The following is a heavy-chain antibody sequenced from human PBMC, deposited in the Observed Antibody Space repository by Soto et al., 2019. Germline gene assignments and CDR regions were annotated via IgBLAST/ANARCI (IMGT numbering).Heavy chain of an antibody. Sequence: SETLSLTCTVSGGSISSGGYYWSWIRQHPGKGLEWIGYIYYSGSTYYNPSLKSRVTISVDTSKNQFSLKLSSVTAADTAVYYCARAWVTYTTVTYYFDDWGQGTLVTVSS. CDR3: ARAWVTYTTVTYYFDD. D-gene: IGHD4-17*01. CDR1: GGSISSGGYY. V-gene: IGHV4-31*03. J-gene: IGHJ4*02. CDR2: IYYSGST.